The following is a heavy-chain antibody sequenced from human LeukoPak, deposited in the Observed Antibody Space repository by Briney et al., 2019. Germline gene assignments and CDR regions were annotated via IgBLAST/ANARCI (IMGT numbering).Heavy chain of an antibody. V-gene: IGHV3-21*01. Sequence: GGSLRLSCAASGFTFSSYSMNWVRQAPGKGLEWVSSISSSSSYIYYADSVKGRFTISRDNAKNSLYLQMNSLRAEDTAVYYCARSTGDYDILTGFYYFDYWGQGTLVTVSS. CDR3: ARSTGDYDILTGFYYFDY. D-gene: IGHD3-9*01. CDR1: GFTFSSYS. J-gene: IGHJ4*02. CDR2: ISSSSSYI.